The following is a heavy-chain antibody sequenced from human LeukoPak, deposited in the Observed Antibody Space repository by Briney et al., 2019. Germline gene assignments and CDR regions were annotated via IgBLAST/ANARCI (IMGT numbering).Heavy chain of an antibody. V-gene: IGHV3-66*01. J-gene: IGHJ4*02. D-gene: IGHD6-25*01. CDR2: IYSGGST. CDR3: AKDRRLAAFDY. CDR1: GFTVSSNY. Sequence: GGSLRLSCAASGFTVSSNYMSWVRQAPGKGLEWVSVIYSGGSTYYADSVKGRFTISRDNSKNTLYLQMNSLRAEDTAVYYCAKDRRLAAFDYGGQGTLVTVSS.